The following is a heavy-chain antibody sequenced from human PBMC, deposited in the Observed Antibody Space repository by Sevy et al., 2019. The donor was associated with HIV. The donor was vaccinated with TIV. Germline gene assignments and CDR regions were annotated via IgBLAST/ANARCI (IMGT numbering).Heavy chain of an antibody. J-gene: IGHJ6*02. Sequence: SETLSLTCTVSGGSIGSFYWSWIRQSPGKGLEWIGYIYYSGSTNYNPSLKSRVTMSVDTSKDQFSLNLTSVTAADTAVYYCRRSSSSYYYSMDVWGQGTTVTVSS. V-gene: IGHV4-59*12. CDR1: GGSIGSFY. D-gene: IGHD2-2*01. CDR3: RRSSSSYYYSMDV. CDR2: IYYSGST.